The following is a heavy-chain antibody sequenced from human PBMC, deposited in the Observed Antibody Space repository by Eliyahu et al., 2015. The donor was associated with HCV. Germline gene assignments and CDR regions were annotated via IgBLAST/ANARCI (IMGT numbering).Heavy chain of an antibody. D-gene: IGHD6-19*01. Sequence: QMQLVQSGAEVKXTGSSVXVSCXASGYTFTYRYLHWVXXAPGQALEWMGWITPFNGNTNYAQKFQXRVTITRDRSMSTAYMELSSLRSEDTAMYYCASCAPQKAVAPCGNAFDIWGQGTMVTVSS. CDR2: ITPFNGNT. V-gene: IGHV1-45*02. J-gene: IGHJ3*02. CDR3: ASCAPQKAVAPCGNAFDI. CDR1: GYTFTYRY.